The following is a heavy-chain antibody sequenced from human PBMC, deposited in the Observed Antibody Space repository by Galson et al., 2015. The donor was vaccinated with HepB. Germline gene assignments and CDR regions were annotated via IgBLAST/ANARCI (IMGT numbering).Heavy chain of an antibody. V-gene: IGHV3-21*01. D-gene: IGHD1-26*01. CDR2: ISSSSGYL. J-gene: IGHJ6*02. Sequence: SLRLSCAASGFTFSSYSMNWVRQAPGKGLGWVSSISSSSGYLYYADSLRGRFTISRDNAKNSLYLQMNSLRAEDTAVYYCARDGTYGMDVWGQGTTVTVSS. CDR3: ARDGTYGMDV. CDR1: GFTFSSYS.